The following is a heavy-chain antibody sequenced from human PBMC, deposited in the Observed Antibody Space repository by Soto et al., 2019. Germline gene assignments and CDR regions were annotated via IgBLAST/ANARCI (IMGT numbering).Heavy chain of an antibody. CDR2: MSAYNGNT. D-gene: IGHD4-17*01. J-gene: IGHJ4*02. Sequence: QVKLVQSGPEVKKPGASVKVSCKASGFTFTNYAITWVRQAPGEGLEWLGWMSAYNGNTNNAQKFQGRVTMTTDTSTSTAYMELRSLRSDDTAVYYCAREMTTMTFFDYGGQGALVPVSS. CDR1: GFTFTNYA. V-gene: IGHV1-18*04. CDR3: AREMTTMTFFDY.